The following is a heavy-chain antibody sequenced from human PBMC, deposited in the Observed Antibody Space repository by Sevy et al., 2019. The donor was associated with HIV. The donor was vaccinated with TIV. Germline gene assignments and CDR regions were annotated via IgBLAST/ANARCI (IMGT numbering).Heavy chain of an antibody. Sequence: SDTLSLTCTVSGGSISSYYWSWIRQPPGKGLEWIGYIYYSGSTNYNPSLKSRVTISVDTSKNQFSLKLSSVTAADTAVYYCARGPKGIAGYYYYYYMDVWGKGTTVTVSS. V-gene: IGHV4-59*07. CDR2: IYYSGST. CDR3: ARGPKGIAGYYYYYYMDV. J-gene: IGHJ6*03. D-gene: IGHD3-10*01. CDR1: GGSISSYY.